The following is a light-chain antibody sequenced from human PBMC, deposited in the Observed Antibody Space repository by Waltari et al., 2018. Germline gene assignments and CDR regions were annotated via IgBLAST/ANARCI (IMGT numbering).Light chain of an antibody. J-gene: IGLJ1*01. CDR2: YDN. CDR3: QVWDANTDPGV. CDR1: NIESKS. V-gene: IGLV3-21*01. Sequence: SYVLTQPPSVSVAPGETARITCGGNNIESKSVHWYRQRPGQAPVVVISYDNDRAAGIPERFAGSNAGNTATLTLSRVEAGDEADYYCQVWDANTDPGVFGTGTEVTVL.